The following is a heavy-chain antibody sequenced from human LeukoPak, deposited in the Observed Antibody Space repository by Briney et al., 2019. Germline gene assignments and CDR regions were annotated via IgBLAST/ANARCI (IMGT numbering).Heavy chain of an antibody. D-gene: IGHD1-26*01. V-gene: IGHV5-51*01. CDR3: ARDSGWEPRATPYYFDY. Sequence: GESLKISCKGSGYSFTSYWIGWVRQMPGKGLEWMGIIYPGDSDTRYSPSFQGQVTISADKSISTAYLQWSSLKASDTAMYYCARDSGWEPRATPYYFDYWGQGTLVTVSS. J-gene: IGHJ4*02. CDR2: IYPGDSDT. CDR1: GYSFTSYW.